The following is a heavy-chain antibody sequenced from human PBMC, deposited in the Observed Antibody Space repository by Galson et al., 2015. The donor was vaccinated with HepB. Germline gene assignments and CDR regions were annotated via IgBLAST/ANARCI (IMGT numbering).Heavy chain of an antibody. V-gene: IGHV5-51*01. D-gene: IGHD6-19*01. Sequence: QSGAEVKKPGESLKISCKGSGYSFTSYWIGWVRQMPGKGLEWMGIIYPGDSDTRYSPSFQGQVTISADKSISTAYLQWSSLKASDTAMYYCARQSIAVAGKPYYYGMDVWGQGTTVTVSS. CDR3: ARQSIAVAGKPYYYGMDV. CDR2: IYPGDSDT. J-gene: IGHJ6*02. CDR1: GYSFTSYW.